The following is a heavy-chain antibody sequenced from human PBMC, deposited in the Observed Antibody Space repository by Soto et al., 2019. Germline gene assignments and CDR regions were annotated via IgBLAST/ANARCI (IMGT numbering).Heavy chain of an antibody. D-gene: IGHD3-10*01. J-gene: IGHJ4*02. CDR3: ARDHYGSGSYPDPFDY. Sequence: EVQLVESGGGLVQPGGSLRLSCAASGFTFSSYSMNWVRQAPGKGLEWVSYIRSSSSSIYYADYVKGRFTISKDNAKNSLYLQMNSLRDEDTAVYYCARDHYGSGSYPDPFDYWGQGTLVTVSS. CDR1: GFTFSSYS. V-gene: IGHV3-48*02. CDR2: IRSSSSSI.